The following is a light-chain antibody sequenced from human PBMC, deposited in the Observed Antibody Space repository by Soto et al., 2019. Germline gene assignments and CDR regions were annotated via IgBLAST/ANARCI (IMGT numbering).Light chain of an antibody. CDR2: DAS. Sequence: EIVLTQSPATLSLSPGERATLSCRASQSVSIYLAWYQQKPGQAPRLLIYDASNRATGIPARFSGSGSGTDFTLTTSSLEPEDFAVYYCQQRSNWPRGTFGGGTKVDIK. CDR1: QSVSIY. J-gene: IGKJ4*01. V-gene: IGKV3-11*01. CDR3: QQRSNWPRGT.